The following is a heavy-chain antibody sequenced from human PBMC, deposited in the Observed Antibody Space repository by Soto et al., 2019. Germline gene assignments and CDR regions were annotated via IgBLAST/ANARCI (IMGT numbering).Heavy chain of an antibody. CDR2: INPNSGGT. V-gene: IGHV1-2*04. J-gene: IGHJ3*02. CDR1: GYTFTGYY. Sequence: QVQLVQSGAEVKKPGASVKVSCKASGYTFTGYYMHWVRQAPGQGLEWMGWINPNSGGTNYAQKFQGWVTMTRDTSISTAYMELSRLRADDTAVYYCARASDCSGGSCYSRTDAFDICGQGTMVTVSS. CDR3: ARASDCSGGSCYSRTDAFDI. D-gene: IGHD2-15*01.